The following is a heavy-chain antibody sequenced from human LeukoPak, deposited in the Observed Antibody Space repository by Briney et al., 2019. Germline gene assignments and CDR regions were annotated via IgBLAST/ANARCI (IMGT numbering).Heavy chain of an antibody. Sequence: GASVKVSCKASGGTFSSYAISWVRQAPGQGLEWMGGIIPIFGIANYAQKFQGRVTITADKSTSTAYMELSSLRSEDTAVYYCARDDIAAAGTIGYWGQGTLVTVSS. D-gene: IGHD6-13*01. CDR3: ARDDIAAAGTIGY. CDR1: GGTFSSYA. J-gene: IGHJ4*02. CDR2: IIPIFGIA. V-gene: IGHV1-69*10.